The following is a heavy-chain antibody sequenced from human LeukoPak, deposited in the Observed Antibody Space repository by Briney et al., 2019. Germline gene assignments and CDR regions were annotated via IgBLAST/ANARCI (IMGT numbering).Heavy chain of an antibody. J-gene: IGHJ4*02. CDR2: ISSSSSTI. D-gene: IGHD3-16*01. V-gene: IGHV3-48*04. Sequence: GGSLRLSCAASGFTFSSYSMNWVRQAPGKGLEWVSYISSSSSTIYYADSVKGRFTISRDNAKNSLYLQMNSLRAEDTAVYYCARESTGSLIITRFDYWGQGTLVTVSS. CDR3: ARESTGSLIITRFDY. CDR1: GFTFSSYS.